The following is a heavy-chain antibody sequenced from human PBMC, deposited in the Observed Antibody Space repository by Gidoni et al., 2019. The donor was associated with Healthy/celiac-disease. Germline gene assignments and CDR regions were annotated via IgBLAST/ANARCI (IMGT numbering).Heavy chain of an antibody. J-gene: IGHJ3*02. CDR3: AHRPNNGDSDVFDI. CDR1: AFSLSTSGVG. D-gene: IGHD4-17*01. V-gene: IGHV2-5*02. Sequence: QITLKESGPTLVKHTHTLTLTCNFSAFSLSTSGVGVGWIRQPPGKALEWLALIYWDDDKRYSPYLKSRLTITKDTSKNQVVLTMTNMDPVDTATYYCAHRPNNGDSDVFDIWGQGTMVTVSS. CDR2: IYWDDDK.